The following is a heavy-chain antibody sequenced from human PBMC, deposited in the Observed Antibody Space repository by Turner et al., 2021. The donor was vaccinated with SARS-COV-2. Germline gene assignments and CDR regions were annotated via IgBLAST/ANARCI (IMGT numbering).Heavy chain of an antibody. Sequence: EVQVLETGGDLVQLGGSLRLSCTTSGFIFGAYAMSWVRQAPGKGLEGGAAVSGGGDNTFYADSVKGRFTISRDSSKNMVYLQMNSLRPEDTAVYYYAKANNRNFRTCPDYWGQGTLVTVSS. V-gene: IGHV3-23*01. D-gene: IGHD1-7*01. J-gene: IGHJ4*02. CDR3: AKANNRNFRTCPDY. CDR1: GFIFGAYA. CDR2: VSGGGDNT.